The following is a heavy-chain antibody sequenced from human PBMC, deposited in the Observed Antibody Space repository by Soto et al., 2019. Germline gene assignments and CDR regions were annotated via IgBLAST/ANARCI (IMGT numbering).Heavy chain of an antibody. CDR3: AKGRDIAVADLDAFDI. Sequence: EVQLLESGGGLVQPGGSLRLSCAASGFTFISYAMSWVRQAPGKGLEWGSAISGSGGSTYYADSVKGRFTISRDNSKNTLDLQMKSLRAENTAVYYCAKGRDIAVADLDAFDIWGQGTMVTVSS. D-gene: IGHD6-19*01. CDR1: GFTFISYA. J-gene: IGHJ3*02. V-gene: IGHV3-23*01. CDR2: ISGSGGST.